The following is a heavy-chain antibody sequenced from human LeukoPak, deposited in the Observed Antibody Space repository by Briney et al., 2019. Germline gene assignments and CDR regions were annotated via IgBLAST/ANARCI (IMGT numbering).Heavy chain of an antibody. D-gene: IGHD6-19*01. CDR2: VSGGGGST. J-gene: IGHJ4*02. Sequence: GGSLRLSCAASGFTFSTYAMSWVRQAPGKGLEWVSAVSGGGGSTYYADSVKGRFTISRDNSKNTLYLQMNSLRAEDTAVYYCASPVGAVAGYYFDYWGQGTLVTVSS. V-gene: IGHV3-23*01. CDR1: GFTFSTYA. CDR3: ASPVGAVAGYYFDY.